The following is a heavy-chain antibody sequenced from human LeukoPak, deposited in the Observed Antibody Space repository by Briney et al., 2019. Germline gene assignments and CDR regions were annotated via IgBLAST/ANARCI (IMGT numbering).Heavy chain of an antibody. CDR1: GYTFTDYA. D-gene: IGHD6-19*01. Sequence: ASVKVSCKASGYTFTDYALHWVRQAPGQTLEWMGWITTGRGETRYSQEFQRRITFTRDTSASTVYMDLSDLRSEDTAVYYCARGGKQWRGGNYFDSWGQGTLVAVSS. CDR3: ARGGKQWRGGNYFDS. J-gene: IGHJ4*02. CDR2: ITTGRGET. V-gene: IGHV1-3*03.